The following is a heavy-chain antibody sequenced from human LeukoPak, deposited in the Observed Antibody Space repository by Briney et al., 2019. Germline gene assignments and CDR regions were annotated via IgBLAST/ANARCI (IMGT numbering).Heavy chain of an antibody. CDR3: AATASYNWFDP. V-gene: IGHV3-74*01. D-gene: IGHD2-21*02. Sequence: GGSLRLSCAASGFTFSSYWMHWVRQAPGKGLVWVSRINSDGSSTSYADSVKGRFTISRDNAKNTLYLQMNSLRAEDTAVYYCAATASYNWFDPLGQGTLVTGSS. CDR2: INSDGSST. CDR1: GFTFSSYW. J-gene: IGHJ5*02.